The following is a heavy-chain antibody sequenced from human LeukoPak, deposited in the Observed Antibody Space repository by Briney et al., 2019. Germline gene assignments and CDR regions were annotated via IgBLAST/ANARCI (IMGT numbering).Heavy chain of an antibody. CDR2: IKSKTDGGTT. J-gene: IGHJ6*03. CDR3: TTDGISGWALNYYYYYMDV. Sequence: GGSLRLSCAASGFTFSDHYMDWVRQAPGKGLEWVGRIKSKTDGGTTGYAAPVKGRFTISRDDSKNTLYLQMNSLKTEDTAVYYCTTDGISGWALNYYYYYMDVWAKGPRSPSP. CDR1: GFTFSDHY. D-gene: IGHD6-19*01. V-gene: IGHV3-15*01.